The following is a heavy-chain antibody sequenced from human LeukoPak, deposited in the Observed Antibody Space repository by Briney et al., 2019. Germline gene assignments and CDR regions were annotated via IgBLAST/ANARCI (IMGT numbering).Heavy chain of an antibody. Sequence: PGGSLRLSCAASGFTFHHYSMHWVRQPPGKGLEWVAVIWHDGSEKYYGDAVKGRFTISRDNSKNTLYLQMNSLRAEDTAVYYCAKVYCSSTSCCGPQDGFDYWGQGTLVTVSS. D-gene: IGHD2-2*01. J-gene: IGHJ4*02. V-gene: IGHV3-33*06. CDR3: AKVYCSSTSCCGPQDGFDY. CDR1: GFTFHHYS. CDR2: IWHDGSEK.